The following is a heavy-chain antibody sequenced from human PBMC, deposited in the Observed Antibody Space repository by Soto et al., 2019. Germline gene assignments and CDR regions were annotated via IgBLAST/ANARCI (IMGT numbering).Heavy chain of an antibody. CDR3: AREIVTAGGNNYFDP. J-gene: IGHJ5*02. Sequence: QVQLQESGPRLVKPSGSLSLTCGVSGGTVASSHWWSWVRQSPGGGLEWIGNVYHTGDTNLNPSLQSRVHISVDKSNNQFSLRLNSLTAADTAVYFCAREIVTAGGNNYFDPWGPGTLVTVSS. CDR2: VYHTGDT. V-gene: IGHV4-4*02. D-gene: IGHD2-21*02. CDR1: GGTVASSHW.